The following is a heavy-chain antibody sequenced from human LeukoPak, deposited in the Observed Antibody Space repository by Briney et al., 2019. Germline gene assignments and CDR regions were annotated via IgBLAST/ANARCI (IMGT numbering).Heavy chain of an antibody. Sequence: SQTLSLTCTVSGGSISSGSYYWSWIRQPAGKGLEWIGRIYTSGSTNYNPSLKSRVTISVDTSKNQFSLKLSSVTAADTAVYYCARGARNTIAAAGRAHLDAFDIWGQGTMVTVSS. D-gene: IGHD6-13*01. J-gene: IGHJ3*02. CDR2: IYTSGST. CDR3: ARGARNTIAAAGRAHLDAFDI. CDR1: GGSISSGSYY. V-gene: IGHV4-61*02.